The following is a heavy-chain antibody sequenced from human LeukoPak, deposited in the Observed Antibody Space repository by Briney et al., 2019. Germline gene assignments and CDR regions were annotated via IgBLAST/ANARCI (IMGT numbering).Heavy chain of an antibody. D-gene: IGHD4/OR15-4a*01. CDR1: GYSISSGYY. J-gene: IGHJ3*02. V-gene: IGHV4-38-2*02. Sequence: SETLSLTCTVSGYSISSGYYWGWIRQPPGKGLEWIGSIYHSGSTYYNPSLKSRVTISVDTSKNQFSLKLSSVTAADTAVYYCASAKGDAFDIWGQGTMVTVSS. CDR2: IYHSGST. CDR3: ASAKGDAFDI.